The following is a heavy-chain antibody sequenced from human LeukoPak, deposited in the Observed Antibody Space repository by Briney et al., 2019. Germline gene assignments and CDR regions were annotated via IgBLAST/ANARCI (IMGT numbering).Heavy chain of an antibody. J-gene: IGHJ3*01. V-gene: IGHV4-61*09. CDR2: VYSTGNT. CDR1: AVSISSGNFY. CDR3: ARDGDAVSAAIAGAFDL. D-gene: IGHD2-2*01. Sequence: PSETLSLTCTVSAVSISSGNFYWSWIRQSAGKGLEWIGHVYSTGNTKYNPSLKSRVTISADTSKNQISLRLRSVTAADTAMFCARDGDAVSAAIAGAFDLWGRGTMVTVSS.